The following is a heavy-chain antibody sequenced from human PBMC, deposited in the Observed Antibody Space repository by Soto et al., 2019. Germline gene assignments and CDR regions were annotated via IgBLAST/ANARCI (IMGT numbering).Heavy chain of an antibody. D-gene: IGHD5-12*01. Sequence: SETLSLTCAVYGGSFSGYYWSWIRHPPGKGLEWIGEINHRGYTTYNPSPKSRVTISVDTSKNQFSLKLSSVTAADTAVYYCARVDIVTTNWFDPWGQGTPVTVSS. CDR1: GGSFSGYY. CDR2: INHRGYT. V-gene: IGHV4-34*01. J-gene: IGHJ5*02. CDR3: ARVDIVTTNWFDP.